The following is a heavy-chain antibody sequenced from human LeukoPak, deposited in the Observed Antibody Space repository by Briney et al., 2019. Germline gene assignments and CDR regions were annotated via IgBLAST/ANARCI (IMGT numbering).Heavy chain of an antibody. CDR2: ITAAGDTT. V-gene: IGHV3-23*01. CDR3: AKSYGTNGYYQLPIDF. CDR1: GFTFSSYG. D-gene: IGHD3-22*01. J-gene: IGHJ4*02. Sequence: GGSLRLSCAASGFTFSSYGMHWVRQAPGKGLECVSAITAAGDTTYYADSVKGRFTTSRDNSKNLLYLQLNSLRVEDTAIYYCAKSYGTNGYYQLPIDFWGQGTLVTVSS.